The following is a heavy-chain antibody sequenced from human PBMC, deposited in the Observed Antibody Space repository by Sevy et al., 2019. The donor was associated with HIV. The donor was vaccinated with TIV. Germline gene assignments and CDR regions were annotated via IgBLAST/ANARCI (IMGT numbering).Heavy chain of an antibody. J-gene: IGHJ4*02. Sequence: SETLSLTCTVSGGSISSGNYLWSWIRQTPGKGLEWIGTVHYSGRTYYNPSLKSRVTISEDTSKNQYSLNLNSVIAAETAVYFCARYFDYWGQGTLGNVSS. CDR1: GGSISSGNYL. V-gene: IGHV4-39*01. CDR2: VHYSGRT. CDR3: ARYFDY.